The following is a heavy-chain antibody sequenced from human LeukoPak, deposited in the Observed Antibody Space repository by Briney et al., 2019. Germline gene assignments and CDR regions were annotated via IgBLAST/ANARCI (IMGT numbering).Heavy chain of an antibody. CDR2: ISSSSSYI. J-gene: IGHJ4*02. Sequence: TGGSLRLSCAASGFTFDDYAMHWVRQAPGKGLEWVSSISSSSSYIYYADSVKVRFTISRDNAKNSLYLQMNSLRAEDTAVYYCARDRSVSSWYLDYFDYWGQGTLVTVSS. CDR3: ARDRSVSSWYLDYFDY. V-gene: IGHV3-21*01. CDR1: GFTFDDYA. D-gene: IGHD6-13*01.